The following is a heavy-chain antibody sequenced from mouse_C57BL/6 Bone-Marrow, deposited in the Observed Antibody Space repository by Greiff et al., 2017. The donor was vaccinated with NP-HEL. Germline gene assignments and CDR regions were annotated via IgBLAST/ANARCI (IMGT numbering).Heavy chain of an antibody. CDR1: GFTFSSYG. CDR2: ISSGGSYT. D-gene: IGHD1-2*01. J-gene: IGHJ1*03. CDR3: AIHRPSLQYFDV. V-gene: IGHV5-6*02. Sequence: EVKVEESGGDLVKPGGSLKLSCAASGFTFSSYGMSWVRQTPDTRLEWVATISSGGSYTSYAVSVQGRFTISRDNAKHTLYLQMSSLKSEDTAMYYCAIHRPSLQYFDVWGTGTAVTVSA.